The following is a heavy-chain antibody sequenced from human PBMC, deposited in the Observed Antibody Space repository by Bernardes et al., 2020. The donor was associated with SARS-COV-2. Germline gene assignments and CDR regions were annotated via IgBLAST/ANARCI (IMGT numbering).Heavy chain of an antibody. Sequence: GGSLRLSCAGSGFILSDHNMHWVRQAPGKGLEWIARIRNNANRYRTEYDASVKGRFIISGDVSTNSLYLQMNSLKTEDTAVYYCARSPIGIAPCDYWGQGTLVIVSS. V-gene: IGHV3-72*01. CDR1: GFILSDHN. J-gene: IGHJ4*02. CDR2: IRNNANRYRT. D-gene: IGHD2-21*01. CDR3: ARSPIGIAPCDY.